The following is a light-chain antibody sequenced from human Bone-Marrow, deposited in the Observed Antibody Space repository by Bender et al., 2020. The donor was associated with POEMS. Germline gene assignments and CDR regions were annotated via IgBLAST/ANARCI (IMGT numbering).Light chain of an antibody. V-gene: IGLV2-14*03. CDR2: DVS. J-gene: IGLJ2*01. CDR3: SSYTSGDTLI. Sequence: QSALTQPASVSGSPGQSITISCTGTCSDVGGYNFVSWYQQYPGKAPQLMIYDVSNRPSGISNRFSGSKSGNTASLTISGLQTEDEADYYCSSYTSGDTLIFGGGTRLTVL. CDR1: CSDVGGYNF.